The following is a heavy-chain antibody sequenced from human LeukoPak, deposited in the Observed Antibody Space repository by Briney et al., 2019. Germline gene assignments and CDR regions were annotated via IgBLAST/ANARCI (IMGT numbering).Heavy chain of an antibody. Sequence: SETQSLTCAAYGGSFSGYYWSWIRQPPGKGLEWIGEINHSGSTNYNPSLKSRVTISVDTSKNQFSLKLSSVTAADTAVYYCARACVEVVVAANYYFDYWGQGTLVTVSS. CDR1: GGSFSGYY. D-gene: IGHD2-15*01. CDR2: INHSGST. V-gene: IGHV4-34*01. CDR3: ARACVEVVVAANYYFDY. J-gene: IGHJ4*02.